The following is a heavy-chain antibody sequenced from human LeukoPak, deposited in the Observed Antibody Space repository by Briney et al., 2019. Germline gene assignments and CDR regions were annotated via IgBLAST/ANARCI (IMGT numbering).Heavy chain of an antibody. D-gene: IGHD3-22*01. CDR2: ISGSGGAT. CDR3: AKDGYNYDSSGHFDY. J-gene: IGHJ4*02. Sequence: GGSLRLSCAASGFTFSTYAMHWVRQPPGKGLEWVSAISGSGGATYHADADSVKGRFIISRDNSKNTLYLQINSLRIEDTAVYYCAKDGYNYDSSGHFDYWGQGTLVTVSS. CDR1: GFTFSTYA. V-gene: IGHV3-23*01.